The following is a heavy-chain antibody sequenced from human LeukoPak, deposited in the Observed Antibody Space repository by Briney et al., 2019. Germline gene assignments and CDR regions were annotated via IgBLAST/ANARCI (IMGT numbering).Heavy chain of an antibody. V-gene: IGHV1-69*04. Sequence: SVKVSCKASGGTFSSYAISWVRQAPGQGLEWMGRIIPIFGIANYAQKFQGRVTITADKSTSTAYMEPSSLRSEDTAVYYCARGGEQQLVLFDYWGQGTLVTVSS. CDR3: ARGGEQQLVLFDY. CDR2: IIPIFGIA. D-gene: IGHD6-13*01. CDR1: GGTFSSYA. J-gene: IGHJ4*02.